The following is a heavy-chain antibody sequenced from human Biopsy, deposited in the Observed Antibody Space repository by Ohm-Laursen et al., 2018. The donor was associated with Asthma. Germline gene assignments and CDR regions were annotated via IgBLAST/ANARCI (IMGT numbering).Heavy chain of an antibody. D-gene: IGHD3-22*01. J-gene: IGHJ5*02. CDR2: ISGGGGLQ. CDR3: AKITTDRQKANNWFDP. V-gene: IGHV3-23*01. CDR1: GFTFSSYA. Sequence: SLRLSCTASGFTFSSYALTWVRQAPGQGLEWVSGISGGGGLQYYADSVKGRFTVSRDSSRNTLYLQLSTLRVEDTAVYFCAKITTDRQKANNWFDPWGQGTLVTVSS.